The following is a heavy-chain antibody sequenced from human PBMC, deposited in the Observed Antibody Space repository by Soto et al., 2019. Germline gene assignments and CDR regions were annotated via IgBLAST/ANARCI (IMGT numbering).Heavy chain of an antibody. CDR2: IYYSGST. Sequence: SETLSLTCTVSGGSISSYYWSWIRQPPGKGLEWIGYIYYSGSTNYNPSLKSRVTISVDTSKNQFSLKLSSVIAADTAVYYCARHRHYDSSGYSRAFDIWGQGTMVTVSS. J-gene: IGHJ3*02. CDR3: ARHRHYDSSGYSRAFDI. CDR1: GGSISSYY. V-gene: IGHV4-59*08. D-gene: IGHD3-22*01.